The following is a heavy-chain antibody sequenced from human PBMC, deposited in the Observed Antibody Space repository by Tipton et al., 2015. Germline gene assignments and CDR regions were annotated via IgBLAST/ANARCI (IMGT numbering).Heavy chain of an antibody. D-gene: IGHD3/OR15-3a*01. Sequence: TLSLTCSVSGGSISGQHWYWFRQPAGKGLEWLGGVSTSGSANYNSSLMSRVTTSVDTSKNQFFLRLTSVTAADTAVYYCARSSSGPPFGLIVLWGQGTLVTVS. CDR2: VSTSGSA. CDR1: GGSISGQH. V-gene: IGHV4-4*07. J-gene: IGHJ4*02. CDR3: ARSSSGPPFGLIVL.